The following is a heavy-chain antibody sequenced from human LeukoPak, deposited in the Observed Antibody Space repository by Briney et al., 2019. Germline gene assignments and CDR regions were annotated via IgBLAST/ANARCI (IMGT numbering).Heavy chain of an antibody. Sequence: GGSLRLSCAASGFTFSSYAMTWVRQAPGKGLEWVSAISGSGGSTYYADYVKGRFTISRDNYKNTLYLQMNSLTDEDTAVYYCAKRGHDYGDYYSEGAPGTNYSYYMDVWGKGTTVTVSS. CDR3: AKRGHDYGDYYSEGAPGTNYSYYMDV. D-gene: IGHD4-17*01. J-gene: IGHJ6*03. CDR1: GFTFSSYA. CDR2: ISGSGGST. V-gene: IGHV3-23*01.